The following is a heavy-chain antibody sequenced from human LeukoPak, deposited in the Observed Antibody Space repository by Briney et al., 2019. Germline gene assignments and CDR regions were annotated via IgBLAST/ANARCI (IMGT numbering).Heavy chain of an antibody. V-gene: IGHV4-59*02. CDR3: AREIRAYYYDSSGYDPPNWFDL. CDR2: IHNSGST. J-gene: IGHJ5*02. CDR1: GGSVSSYY. D-gene: IGHD3-22*01. Sequence: SSETLSLTCTVSGGSVSSYYWSWIRQPPGKGLEWIGYIHNSGSTNYNASLKSRVTISVDTSKNQFSLKLSSVTAADTAVYYCAREIRAYYYDSSGYDPPNWFDLWGQGTLVTVSS.